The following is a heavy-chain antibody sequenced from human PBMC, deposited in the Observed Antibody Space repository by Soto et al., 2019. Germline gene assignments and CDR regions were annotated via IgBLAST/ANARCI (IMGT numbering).Heavy chain of an antibody. V-gene: IGHV3-21*01. D-gene: IGHD6-13*01. J-gene: IGHJ5*02. CDR1: GFTLRSFT. CDR2: ISSNSAYI. Sequence: GGSLRLSCAASGFTLRSFTMNWVRQAPGKGPEWVSTISSNSAYIYYTDALRGRFTISRDNAKNSLHLQMNSLRAEDTAVYYCTRDASRDSSARGWFDPWGPGTLVTVSS. CDR3: TRDASRDSSARGWFDP.